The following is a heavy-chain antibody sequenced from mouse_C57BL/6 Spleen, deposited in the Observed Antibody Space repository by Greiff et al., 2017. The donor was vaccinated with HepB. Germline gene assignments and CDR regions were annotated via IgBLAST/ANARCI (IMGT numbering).Heavy chain of an antibody. J-gene: IGHJ2*01. V-gene: IGHV1-76*01. Sequence: QVQLQQSGAELVRPGASVKLSCKASGYTFTDYYINWVKQRPGQGLEWIARIYPGSGNTYYNEKFKGKATLTAEKSSSTAYMKLSSLTSEDSAVYFCARSFDYWGQGTTLTVSS. CDR1: GYTFTDYY. CDR3: ARSFDY. CDR2: IYPGSGNT.